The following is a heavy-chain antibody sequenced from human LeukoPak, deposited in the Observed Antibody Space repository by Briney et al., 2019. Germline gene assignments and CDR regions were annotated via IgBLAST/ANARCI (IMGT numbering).Heavy chain of an antibody. CDR1: GFTFSNYA. D-gene: IGHD2-15*01. CDR2: ISGSGDGT. V-gene: IGHV3-23*01. J-gene: IGHJ5*02. CDR3: ARVEVAVYNWFDP. Sequence: GGSLRLSCAASGFTFSNYAMSWVRQAPGKGLEWVSAISGSGDGTYSADSVKGRFTISRDNSKNTLYLQMNSLRAEDTAVYYCARVEVAVYNWFDPWGQGTLVTVSS.